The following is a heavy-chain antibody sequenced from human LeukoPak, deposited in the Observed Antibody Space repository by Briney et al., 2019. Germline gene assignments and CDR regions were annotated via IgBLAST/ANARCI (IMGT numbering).Heavy chain of an antibody. CDR3: AKDSAYYCSSTSCYGAFDY. J-gene: IGHJ4*02. CDR1: GFTFSSYA. CDR2: ISGSGGST. D-gene: IGHD2-2*01. V-gene: IGHV3-23*01. Sequence: GGSLRLSCAASGFTFSSYAMSWVRQAPGKGLEWVSAISGSGGSTYYADCVKGRFTISRDNSKNTLYLQMNSLRAEDTAVYYCAKDSAYYCSSTSCYGAFDYWGQGTLVTVSS.